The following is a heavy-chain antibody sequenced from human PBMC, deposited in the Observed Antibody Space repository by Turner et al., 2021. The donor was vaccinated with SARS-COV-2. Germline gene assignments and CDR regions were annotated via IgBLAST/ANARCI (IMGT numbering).Heavy chain of an antibody. V-gene: IGHV3-30*18. J-gene: IGHJ4*02. CDR1: GFTFSSYG. CDR2: TSYDGINK. CDR3: AKQQGLYSNPMYYFDY. D-gene: IGHD4-4*01. Sequence: QVQLVASGGGVVQPGRSMRLCCAASGFTFSSYGMHWVRQAPGKGLELVAVTSYDGINKYYADSVKGRFTISRDNSKNTLYLQMNSLRAEDTAVYYCAKQQGLYSNPMYYFDYWGQGTLVTVSS.